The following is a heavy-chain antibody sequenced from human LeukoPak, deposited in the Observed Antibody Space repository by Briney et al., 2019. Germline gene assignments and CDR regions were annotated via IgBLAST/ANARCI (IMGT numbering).Heavy chain of an antibody. D-gene: IGHD5-18*01. CDR2: IYYSGST. J-gene: IGHJ4*02. CDR3: ARLYSYGPFDY. V-gene: IGHV4-39*01. CDR1: GGSISSRSYY. Sequence: ASETLSLTCTVSGGSISSRSYYWGWIRQPPGKGLEWIGSIYYSGSTYYNPSLKGRVTISVDTSKNQFSLKLSSVTAADTAVYYCARLYSYGPFDYWGQGTLVTVSS.